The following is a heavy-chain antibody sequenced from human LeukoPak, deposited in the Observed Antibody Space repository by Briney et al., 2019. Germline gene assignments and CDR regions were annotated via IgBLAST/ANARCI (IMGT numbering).Heavy chain of an antibody. J-gene: IGHJ4*02. Sequence: PEASVKVSCKASGYTFTGYYMHWVRQAPGQGLEWMGWINPNSGGTNYAQKFQGRVTMTRDTSISTAYMELSRLRSDDTAVYYCASLAVDTAMGHALDYWGQGTPVTVSS. CDR2: INPNSGGT. V-gene: IGHV1-2*02. CDR3: ASLAVDTAMGHALDY. D-gene: IGHD5-18*01. CDR1: GYTFTGYY.